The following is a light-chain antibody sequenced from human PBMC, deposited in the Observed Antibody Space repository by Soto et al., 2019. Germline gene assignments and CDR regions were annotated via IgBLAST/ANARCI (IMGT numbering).Light chain of an antibody. J-gene: IGKJ5*01. Sequence: EIVLKQSPATLCLSPGERAALSCRASQSVSSYLAWYQQKPGQAQRLLIYDASNRATGIPARFSGTVSGTDFTLTISSLEPEDFAVYYCQQRSNWPLITFGQGTRLEIK. CDR3: QQRSNWPLIT. V-gene: IGKV3-11*01. CDR1: QSVSSY. CDR2: DAS.